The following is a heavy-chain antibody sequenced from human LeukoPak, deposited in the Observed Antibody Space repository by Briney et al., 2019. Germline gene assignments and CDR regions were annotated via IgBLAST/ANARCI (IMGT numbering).Heavy chain of an antibody. V-gene: IGHV4-30-4*08. CDR2: IYYSGST. Sequence: SQTLSLTCTVSGGSISSGGYYWSWIRQHPGKGLEWIGYIYYSGSTYYNPSLKSRVTISVDTSKNQFSLKLSSVTAADTAVYYCASPKLERRPFDAFDIWGQGTMVTVSS. CDR3: ASPKLERRPFDAFDI. CDR1: GGSISSGGYY. D-gene: IGHD1-1*01. J-gene: IGHJ3*02.